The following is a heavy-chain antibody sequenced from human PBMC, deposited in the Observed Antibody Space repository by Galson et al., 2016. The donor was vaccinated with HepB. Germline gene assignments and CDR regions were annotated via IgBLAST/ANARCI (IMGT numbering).Heavy chain of an antibody. D-gene: IGHD7-27*01. CDR2: IKTDG. CDR3: ARDGLGAFDL. V-gene: IGHV3-74*01. J-gene: IGHJ3*01. CDR1: GFTFSRHW. Sequence: LRLSCAASGFTFSRHWMHWVRQAPGKGLVWVSRIKTDGTYADSLEGRFTSTRDNAKNTLYLDMNSLRVEDTAIYYCARDGLGAFDLWGRGTMVTVSS.